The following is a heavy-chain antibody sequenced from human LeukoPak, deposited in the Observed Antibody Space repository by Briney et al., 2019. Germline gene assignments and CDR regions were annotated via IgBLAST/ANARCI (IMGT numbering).Heavy chain of an antibody. CDR3: ARDGDYGDLNWFDP. CDR2: INHSGST. V-gene: IGHV4-34*01. J-gene: IGHJ5*02. Sequence: SETLSLTCAVYGGSFSGYYWSWIRQPPGKGLEWIGEINHSGSTNYNPSLKSRVTILVDTSKNQFSLKLRSVTAADTAVYYCARDGDYGDLNWFDPWGQGTLVTVSS. CDR1: GGSFSGYY. D-gene: IGHD4-17*01.